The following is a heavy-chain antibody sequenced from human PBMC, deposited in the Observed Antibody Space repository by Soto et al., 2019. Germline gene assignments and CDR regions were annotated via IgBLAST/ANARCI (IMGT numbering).Heavy chain of an antibody. CDR1: GGSFSGDD. CDR3: ARGRGYGYSKLCWFDP. Sequence: SAARSLTWAFYGGSFSGDDWRWRRPPPGGGVGWSGETNHSGATNYSPPLKSRVTTAVHTSKHQLPLKLRSVTAADTAVYYCARGRGYGYSKLCWFDPWGQGTLVTVYS. D-gene: IGHD5-18*01. J-gene: IGHJ5*02. CDR2: TNHSGAT. V-gene: IGHV4-34*01.